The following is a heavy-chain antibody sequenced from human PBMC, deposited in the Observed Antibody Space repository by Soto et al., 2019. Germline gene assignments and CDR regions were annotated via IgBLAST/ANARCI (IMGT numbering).Heavy chain of an antibody. D-gene: IGHD6-6*01. J-gene: IGHJ5*02. Sequence: TLSLTCTISGASMSSGGYYWTWIRQSPGKGLEWIGYIYYSGSTYYNPSLESRVAISLDTSRSQFSLTLHSVTAADTAIYYCARDRHNNFFDPWGQGTLVTVS. CDR2: IYYSGST. V-gene: IGHV4-31*03. CDR3: ARDRHNNFFDP. CDR1: GASMSSGGYY.